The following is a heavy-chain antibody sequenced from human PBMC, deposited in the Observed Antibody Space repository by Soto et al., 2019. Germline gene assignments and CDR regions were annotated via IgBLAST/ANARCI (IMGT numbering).Heavy chain of an antibody. CDR2: ISGGGGST. Sequence: EVQLLESGGGFVQPGGSLRLSCAASGFTFGNYGMNWVRQAPGEGLEWVSGISGGGGSTYYADSVKGRFTISRDPSKNTVFLEMNSLRAEDTAVYYCAKGFIVVVTVLRPDDAFDVWGQGTLVTVSS. CDR1: GFTFGNYG. J-gene: IGHJ3*01. V-gene: IGHV3-23*01. D-gene: IGHD2-21*02. CDR3: AKGFIVVVTVLRPDDAFDV.